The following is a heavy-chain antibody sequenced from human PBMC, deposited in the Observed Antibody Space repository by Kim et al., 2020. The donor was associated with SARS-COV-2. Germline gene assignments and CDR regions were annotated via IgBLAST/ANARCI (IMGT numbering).Heavy chain of an antibody. D-gene: IGHD3-10*01. V-gene: IGHV3-21*01. CDR2: TSRSSSDI. CDR1: GFTFSSFG. Sequence: GGSLRLSCTASGFTFSSFGFSWVRRAPGKGLEWVSSTSRSSSDIYYADSVKGRFTISRDNAKNSVYLQMNSLRAEDMATYFCARVGFGDYWYFDLSGRGTLVTVSS. J-gene: IGHJ2*01. CDR3: ARVGFGDYWYFDL.